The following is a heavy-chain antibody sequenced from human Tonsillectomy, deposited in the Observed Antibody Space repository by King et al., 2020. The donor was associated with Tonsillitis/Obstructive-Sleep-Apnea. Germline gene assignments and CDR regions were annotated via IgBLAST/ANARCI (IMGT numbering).Heavy chain of an antibody. Sequence: VQLVESGGGLVQPGGSLRLSCAASGFPFDNYAMHWVRQAPGKGLEWVSAVSGGGGATYYADSVKGRYTISSDNSKKTLSLQMDSLRDEDTAVYYCAKDRDEAFWSLDYWGQGTLVTVSS. D-gene: IGHD3-3*01. J-gene: IGHJ4*02. CDR1: GFPFDNYA. V-gene: IGHV3-23*04. CDR2: VSGGGGAT. CDR3: AKDRDEAFWSLDY.